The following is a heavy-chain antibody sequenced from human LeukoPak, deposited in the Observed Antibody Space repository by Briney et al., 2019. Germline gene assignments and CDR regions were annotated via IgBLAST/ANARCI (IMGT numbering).Heavy chain of an antibody. CDR2: ISSSGSTI. CDR3: ARDLTTMNDWFDP. Sequence: GGSLRLSCAASGFTFSDYYMSWIRQAPGKGLEWVSYISSSGSTIYYADSVKGRFTISRDNAKNSLYLQMSSLRAEDTAVYYCARDLTTMNDWFDPWGQGTLVTVSS. V-gene: IGHV3-11*01. CDR1: GFTFSDYY. J-gene: IGHJ5*02. D-gene: IGHD1-14*01.